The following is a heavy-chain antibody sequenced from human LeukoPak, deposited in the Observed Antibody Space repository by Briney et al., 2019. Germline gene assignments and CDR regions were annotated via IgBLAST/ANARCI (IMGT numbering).Heavy chain of an antibody. CDR3: ARSPERRNGPGGPDY. CDR2: IYYSGST. V-gene: IGHV4-59*06. J-gene: IGHJ4*02. CDR1: GGSISSYY. Sequence: SETLSLTCTVSGGSISSYYWSWIRQPAGKGLEWIGYIYYSGSTYYNPSLKSRVTISVDTSKNQFSLKLSSVTAADTAVYYCARSPERRNGPGGPDYWGQGTLVTVSS. D-gene: IGHD3-10*01.